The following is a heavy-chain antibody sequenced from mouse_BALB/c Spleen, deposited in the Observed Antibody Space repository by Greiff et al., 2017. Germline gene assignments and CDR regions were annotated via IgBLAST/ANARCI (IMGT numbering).Heavy chain of an antibody. Sequence: EVKLQESGGGLVKPGGSLKLSCAASGFTFSSYAMSWVRQTPEKRLEWVASISSGGSTYYPDSVKGRFTISRDNARNILYLQMSRLRSEDTAMYYCARRGGNPRYYYAMDDWGQGTSVTVSS. V-gene: IGHV5-6-5*01. CDR3: ARRGGNPRYYYAMDD. J-gene: IGHJ4*01. D-gene: IGHD2-1*01. CDR2: ISSGGST. CDR1: GFTFSSYA.